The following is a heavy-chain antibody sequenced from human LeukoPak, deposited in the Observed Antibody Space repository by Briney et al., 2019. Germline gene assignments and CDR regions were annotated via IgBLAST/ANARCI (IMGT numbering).Heavy chain of an antibody. J-gene: IGHJ6*03. CDR1: GYTFTSYG. V-gene: IGHV1-18*01. D-gene: IGHD3-3*01. CDR2: ISAYNGNT. Sequence: VVSVKVSCKASGYTFTSYGISWVRRAPGQGLEWMGWISAYNGNTNYAQKLQGRVTMTTDTSTSTAYMELRSLRSGDTAVYYCARVGASGDYDFWSGYFDYYYYYMDVWGKGTTVTVSS. CDR3: ARVGASGDYDFWSGYFDYYYYYMDV.